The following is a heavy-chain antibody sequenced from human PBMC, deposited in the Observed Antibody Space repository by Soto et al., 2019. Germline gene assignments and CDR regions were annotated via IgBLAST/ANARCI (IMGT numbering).Heavy chain of an antibody. CDR1: VYSFTGYY. Sequence: XSVKVSCKASVYSFTGYYLHWVRQAPGQGPEWLGKIDPDSGDTDQSQKFQGRVTLTRDTAIDTAYMELTRLTLDDTAIYYCARGPLEWGQGTLVTVSS. CDR2: IDPDSGDT. CDR3: ARGPLE. J-gene: IGHJ1*01. V-gene: IGHV1-2*02.